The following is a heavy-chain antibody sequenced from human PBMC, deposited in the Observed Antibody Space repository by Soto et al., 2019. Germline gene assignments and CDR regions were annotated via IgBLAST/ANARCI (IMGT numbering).Heavy chain of an antibody. CDR3: ASGIQLWLRRINNGYSG. Sequence: QVQLVQSGAEVKKPESSVKVSCKAPGGTFSTYVISWVRQAPGQGLEWMGGIIPMVGTANYAQRFQDRVTITADESTNTVYMELSSLRSEDTAVYFCASGIQLWLRRINNGYSGWGQGTLVTVSS. CDR2: IIPMVGTA. V-gene: IGHV1-69*12. J-gene: IGHJ4*02. CDR1: GGTFSTYV. D-gene: IGHD5-18*01.